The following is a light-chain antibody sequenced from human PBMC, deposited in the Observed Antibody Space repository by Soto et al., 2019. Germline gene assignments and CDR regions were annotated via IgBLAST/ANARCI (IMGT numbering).Light chain of an antibody. J-gene: IGLJ2*01. CDR3: QSYDSSAVV. Sequence: NFMLTQPHSVSESPGKTVTISCTRSSGSIASNYVQWYQQRPGSAPTTMIYEDNQRPSGVPDRFSGSIDSSSNSASLTISGLKTEDEADYYCQSYDSSAVVFGGGTKVTVL. CDR1: SGSIASNY. V-gene: IGLV6-57*04. CDR2: EDN.